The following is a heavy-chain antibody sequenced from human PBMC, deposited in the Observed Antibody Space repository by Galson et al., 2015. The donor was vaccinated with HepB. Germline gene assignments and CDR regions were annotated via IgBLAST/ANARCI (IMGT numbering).Heavy chain of an antibody. J-gene: IGHJ6*02. D-gene: IGHD2-15*01. Sequence: SWIRQPPGKGLEWIGEINHSGSTNYNPSLKSRVTISVDTSKNQFSLKLSSVTAADTAVYYCARGTRAARKGSSGLYYYYGMDVWGQGTTVTVSS. CDR2: INHSGST. CDR3: ARGTRAARKGSSGLYYYYGMDV. V-gene: IGHV4-34*01.